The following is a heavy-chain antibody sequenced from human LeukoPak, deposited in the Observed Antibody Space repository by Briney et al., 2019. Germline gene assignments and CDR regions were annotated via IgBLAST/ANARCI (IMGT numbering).Heavy chain of an antibody. CDR3: ARRDSSSWFDY. CDR1: GYSFTSHW. Sequence: GESLKISCKGSGYSFTSHWIGWVRQMPGKGLGWRGIIYPGDSDTRYSPSFQGQVTISADKSISTAYLQWSSLKASDTAMYYCARRDSSSWFDYWGQGTLVTVSS. J-gene: IGHJ4*02. CDR2: IYPGDSDT. V-gene: IGHV5-51*01. D-gene: IGHD6-13*01.